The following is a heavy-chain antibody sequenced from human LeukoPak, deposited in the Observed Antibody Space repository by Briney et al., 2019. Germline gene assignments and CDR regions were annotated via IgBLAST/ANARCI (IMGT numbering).Heavy chain of an antibody. V-gene: IGHV1-2*02. CDR2: INPNSGGT. CDR1: GYTFTGXX. CDR3: AREDEYCGGDCYGA. D-gene: IGHD2-21*02. J-gene: IGHJ5*02. Sequence: ASVKVSCKAXGYTFTGXXXXXXXXAPXXGLEXXXXINPNSGGTNYAQKFXGRVXXTRDXSXSXAYMELSRLRSDDTAVYYCAREDEYCGGDCYGAWGQGTLVTVSS.